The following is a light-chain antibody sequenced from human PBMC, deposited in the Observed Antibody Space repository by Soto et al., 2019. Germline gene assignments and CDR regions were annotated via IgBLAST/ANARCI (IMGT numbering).Light chain of an antibody. CDR2: GAS. CDR1: QSVSSN. CDR3: QQYGSSLT. V-gene: IGKV3-15*01. J-gene: IGKJ4*01. Sequence: EIVMTQSPATLSVSPGERATLSCRASQSVSSNLAWYQQKPGRAPRLLIYGASTRATGMPARFSGSGSGTEFTLTISSLQSEDFAVYHCQQYGSSLTFGGGTKVEIK.